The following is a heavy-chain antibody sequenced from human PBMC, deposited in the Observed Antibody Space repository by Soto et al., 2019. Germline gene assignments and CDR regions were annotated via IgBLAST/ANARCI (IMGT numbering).Heavy chain of an antibody. CDR2: IYYSGST. V-gene: IGHV4-31*03. CDR3: ARVLTYYDILTGYQHWYFDL. D-gene: IGHD3-9*01. Sequence: QVQLQESGPGLVKPSQTLSLTCTVSGGSISSGGYYWSWIRQHPGKGLEWIGYIYYSGSTYYNPSLTSRVTISVDTSKNQFSLKLSSVTAADTAVYYCARVLTYYDILTGYQHWYFDLWGRGTLVTVSS. J-gene: IGHJ2*01. CDR1: GGSISSGGYY.